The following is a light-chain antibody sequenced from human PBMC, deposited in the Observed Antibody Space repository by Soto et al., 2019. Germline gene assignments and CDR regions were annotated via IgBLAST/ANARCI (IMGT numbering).Light chain of an antibody. J-gene: IGKJ4*01. CDR3: QQYSNWPLLS. Sequence: EVVLTQSPATLAVSPGAGATLSCRASQSVGSNLAWYQQKPGQTPRVLIYGASTRAIGIPARFSGSGFGTEFTLTISSLQSEDFVVYYCQQYSNWPLLSFAGGSKVDIK. CDR2: GAS. CDR1: QSVGSN. V-gene: IGKV3-15*01.